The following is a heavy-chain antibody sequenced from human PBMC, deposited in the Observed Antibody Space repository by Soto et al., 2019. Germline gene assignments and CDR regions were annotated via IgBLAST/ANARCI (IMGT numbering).Heavy chain of an antibody. CDR1: GFTFSSYA. V-gene: IGHV3-23*01. Sequence: GGSLRLSCAASGFTFSSYAMSWVRQAPGKGLEWVSAISGSGGSTYYADSVKGRFTISRDNSKNTLYLQMNSLRAEDTAVYYCAKDRDSSGFYYFDYWAREPWSPSPQ. J-gene: IGHJ4*02. CDR2: ISGSGGST. CDR3: AKDRDSSGFYYFDY. D-gene: IGHD3-22*01.